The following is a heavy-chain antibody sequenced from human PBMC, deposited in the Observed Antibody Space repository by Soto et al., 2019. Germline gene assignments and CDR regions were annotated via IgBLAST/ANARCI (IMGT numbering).Heavy chain of an antibody. J-gene: IGHJ6*02. V-gene: IGHV4-31*02. CDR2: IYYSGST. CDR3: ARHPTRPETVLVAELYYYYGMDF. D-gene: IGHD2-15*01. CDR1: GGSISSGGYY. Sequence: PSETLSLTCTVSGGSISSGGYYWSWILQHPGKGLEWIGYIYYSGSTNYNPSLKSRVTISVDTSKNQFSLKLSSVTAADTAVYYCARHPTRPETVLVAELYYYYGMDFWCQGTTVTVFS.